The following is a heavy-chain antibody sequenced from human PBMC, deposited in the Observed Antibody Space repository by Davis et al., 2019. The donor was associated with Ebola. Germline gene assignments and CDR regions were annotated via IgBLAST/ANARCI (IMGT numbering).Heavy chain of an antibody. D-gene: IGHD6-19*01. CDR3: ARMAYSSGWPFDY. V-gene: IGHV4-34*01. Sequence: SETLSLTCAVYGVSFSGYYWSWIRQPPGKGLEWIGEINHSGSTNYNPSLKSRVTISVDTSKNQFSLKLSSVTAADTAVYYCARMAYSSGWPFDYWGQGTLVTVSS. J-gene: IGHJ4*02. CDR2: INHSGST. CDR1: GVSFSGYY.